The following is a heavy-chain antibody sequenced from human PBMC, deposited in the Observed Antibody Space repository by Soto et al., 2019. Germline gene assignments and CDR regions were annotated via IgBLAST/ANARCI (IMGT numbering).Heavy chain of an antibody. J-gene: IGHJ5*01. V-gene: IGHV1-8*01. CDR2: MKPNTGNS. D-gene: IGHD2-21*02. Sequence: ASVKVSCKASGYTFTSYDIYWVRQATGQGLEWMGWMKPNTGNSGYAQKFQGRVTMTSDTSISTAQMELSSLSSEAKAVYYCARGAETNFFNVFGDAQYYFDFWGQGTLVTVSS. CDR3: ARGAETNFFNVFGDAQYYFDF. CDR1: GYTFTSYD.